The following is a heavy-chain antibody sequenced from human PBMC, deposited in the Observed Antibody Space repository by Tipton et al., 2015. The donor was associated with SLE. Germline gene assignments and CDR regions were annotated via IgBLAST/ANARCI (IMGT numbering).Heavy chain of an antibody. CDR1: GGSISSSNW. D-gene: IGHD6-19*01. CDR2: INHSGST. CDR3: ARGLAVAGRHFDY. J-gene: IGHJ4*02. Sequence: TLSLTCAVSGGSISSSNWWSWVRQPPGKGLEWIGEINHSGSTNYSPSLKSRVTISVDTSKNQFSLKLSSVTAADTAVYYCARGLAVAGRHFDYWGQGTLVTVSS. V-gene: IGHV4-4*02.